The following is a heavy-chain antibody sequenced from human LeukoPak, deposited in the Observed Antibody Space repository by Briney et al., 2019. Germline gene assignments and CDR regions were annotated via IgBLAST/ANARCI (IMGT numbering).Heavy chain of an antibody. CDR3: ARDDGPWYYYDSSGRFDI. D-gene: IGHD3-22*01. CDR2: IYYSGST. V-gene: IGHV4-59*12. Sequence: KSSETLSLTCTVSGGSISSYYWSWIRQPPGKGLEWIGYIYYSGSTNYNPPLKSRVTISVDTSKNQFSLELSSVTAADTAVYYCARDDGPWYYYDSSGRFDIWGQGTMVTVSS. CDR1: GGSISSYY. J-gene: IGHJ3*02.